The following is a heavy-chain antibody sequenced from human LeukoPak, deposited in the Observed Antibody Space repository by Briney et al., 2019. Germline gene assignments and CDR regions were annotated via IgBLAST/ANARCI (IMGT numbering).Heavy chain of an antibody. Sequence: GGSLRLSCVDSEFTFSRYWMHWVRQAPGEGLVWVSRINIDGSTTNYADSVKGRFTISRDNSKNTLYLQMNSLRAEDTAVYYCAREGKYDSSGWTFDIWGQGTMVTVSS. J-gene: IGHJ3*02. V-gene: IGHV3-74*01. CDR1: EFTFSRYW. CDR3: AREGKYDSSGWTFDI. CDR2: INIDGSTT. D-gene: IGHD3-22*01.